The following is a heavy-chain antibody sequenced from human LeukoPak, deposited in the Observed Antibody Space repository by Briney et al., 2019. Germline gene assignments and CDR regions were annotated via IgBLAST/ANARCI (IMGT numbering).Heavy chain of an antibody. V-gene: IGHV4-39*07. CDR2: IYYSGST. CDR1: GGSISSSSYY. CDR3: ARGVSDYSYFARYYFDY. Sequence: PSETLSLTCTVSGGSISSSSYYWGWIRQPPGKGLEWIGSIYYSGSTYYNPSLKSRVTISVDTSKNQFSLKLSSVTAADTAVYYCARGVSDYSYFARYYFDYWGQGTLVTVSS. J-gene: IGHJ4*02. D-gene: IGHD4-11*01.